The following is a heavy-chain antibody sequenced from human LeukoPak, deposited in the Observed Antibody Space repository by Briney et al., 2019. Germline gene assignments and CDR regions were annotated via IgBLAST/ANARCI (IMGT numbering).Heavy chain of an antibody. Sequence: PGGSLRLSSAASGFTFSSYWMSTVRQAPGKGLGGVANIKQAGSEKYSVDSVKGRFTISRDNAKNSLYLQMNSLRAEDTAVYYCARDSHRAAAGSPGAAQPYYYYYMDVWGKGATVTVSS. CDR2: IKQAGSEK. V-gene: IGHV3-7*01. CDR3: ARDSHRAAAGSPGAAQPYYYYYMDV. CDR1: GFTFSSYW. D-gene: IGHD6-13*01. J-gene: IGHJ6*03.